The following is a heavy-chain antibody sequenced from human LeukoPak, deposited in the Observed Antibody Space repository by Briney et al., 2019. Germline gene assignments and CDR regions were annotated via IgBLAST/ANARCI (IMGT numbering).Heavy chain of an antibody. J-gene: IGHJ4*02. D-gene: IGHD3-22*01. V-gene: IGHV3-9*01. CDR3: AKDISYYDSSGYYGVDY. Sequence: GRSLRLSCAASGFTFDDYAMRWVRQAPGKGLEWVSGISWNSVSIGYADPVKGRFTISRDNAKNSLYLQMNSLRAEDTALYYCAKDISYYDSSGYYGVDYWGQGTLVTVSS. CDR1: GFTFDDYA. CDR2: ISWNSVSI.